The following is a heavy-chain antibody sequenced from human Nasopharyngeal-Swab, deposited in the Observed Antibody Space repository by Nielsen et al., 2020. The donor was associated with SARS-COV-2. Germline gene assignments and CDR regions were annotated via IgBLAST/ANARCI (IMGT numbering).Heavy chain of an antibody. J-gene: IGHJ6*02. V-gene: IGHV4-59*01. CDR2: IHCSGST. D-gene: IGHD3-16*01. Sequence: WIRQPPGKGLEWIGYIHCSGSTNYNPSLKSRVTISVDTSKNQFSLKLSSVTAADTAVYYCARVEGGFYRPYYYGMDVWGQGTTVTVSS. CDR3: ARVEGGFYRPYYYGMDV.